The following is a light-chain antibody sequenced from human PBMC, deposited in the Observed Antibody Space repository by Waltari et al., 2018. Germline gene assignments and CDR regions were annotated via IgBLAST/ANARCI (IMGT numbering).Light chain of an antibody. CDR2: DAA. Sequence: EIVLTQSPGTLSLSPGERATLAGRAGQSVGKSLAWYQQKSGQAPRLLIYDAATRATDIPDRCSASGFGTDFSLTISRREPEDFAVYYCQKYVRLPVTFGQGTKVEIK. CDR3: QKYVRLPVT. V-gene: IGKV3-20*01. CDR1: QSVGKS. J-gene: IGKJ1*01.